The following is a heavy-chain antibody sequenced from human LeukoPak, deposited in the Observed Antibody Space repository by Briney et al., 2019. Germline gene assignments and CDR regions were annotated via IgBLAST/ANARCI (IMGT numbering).Heavy chain of an antibody. Sequence: GGSLRLSCAASGFTFSDDYMSWIRQAPGKGPEWVSYISSDGSTIFYADSVKGRFTISRDNAKHSLFLQMNSLRAEDTAVYYCARERTTVRYWGQGTLVTVSS. CDR3: ARERTTVRY. V-gene: IGHV3-11*01. CDR2: ISSDGSTI. CDR1: GFTFSDDY. J-gene: IGHJ4*02. D-gene: IGHD4-17*01.